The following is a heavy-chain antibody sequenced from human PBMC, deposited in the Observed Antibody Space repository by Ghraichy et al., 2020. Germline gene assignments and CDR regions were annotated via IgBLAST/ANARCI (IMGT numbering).Heavy chain of an antibody. D-gene: IGHD1-7*01. CDR2: ISYSGTT. V-gene: IGHV4-59*01. CDR3: ARGELGVSK. J-gene: IGHJ4*02. CDR1: GGSLISYY. Sequence: SETLSLTCTVSGGSLISYYWSWIQQPPGKGLEWIGYISYSGTTNYNPSLKTRVAISGDTSKNQFSLKLSSVTAADTGVYYCARGELGVSKWGQGTLVTVSS.